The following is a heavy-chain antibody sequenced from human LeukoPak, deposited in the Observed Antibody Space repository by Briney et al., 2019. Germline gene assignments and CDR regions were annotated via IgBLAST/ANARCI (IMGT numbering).Heavy chain of an antibody. J-gene: IGHJ6*03. V-gene: IGHV4-61*02. CDR3: ARVVSGSVYYYYYMDV. CDR1: GGSISSGSYY. CDR2: IYTSGST. D-gene: IGHD3-22*01. Sequence: SETLSLTCTVSGGSISSGSYYWSWIRQPAGKGLEWIGRIYTSGSTNYNPSLKSRVTISVDTSKNQFSLKLSSVTAADTAVYYCARVVSGSVYYYYYMDVWGKGTTVTVSS.